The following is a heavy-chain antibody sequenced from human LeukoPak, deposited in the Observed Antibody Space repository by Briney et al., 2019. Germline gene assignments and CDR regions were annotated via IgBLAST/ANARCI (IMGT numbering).Heavy chain of an antibody. J-gene: IGHJ4*02. V-gene: IGHV1-69*13. CDR1: GGTFSSYA. CDR2: IIPIFGTA. CDR3: ATHQGRFGDPSFDY. Sequence: GASVKVSCKASGGTFSSYAISWVRQAPGQGLEWMGGIIPIFGTANYAQKFQGRVTITADESTSTAYMELNSLRSEDTAVYYCATHQGRFGDPSFDYWGQGSLVTVSS. D-gene: IGHD3-10*01.